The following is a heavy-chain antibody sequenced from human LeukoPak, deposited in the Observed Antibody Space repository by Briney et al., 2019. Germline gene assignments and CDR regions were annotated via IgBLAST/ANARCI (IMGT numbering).Heavy chain of an antibody. CDR3: ATRPLVGAISYYYYGMDV. Sequence: ASVKVSCKVSGYTLTELSMHWVRQAPGKGLEWMGGFDPEDGETIYAQKFQGRVTMTEDTSTDTAYMELSSLRSEDTAVYYCATRPLVGAISYYYYGMDVRGQGTTVTVSS. J-gene: IGHJ6*02. CDR1: GYTLTELS. CDR2: FDPEDGET. D-gene: IGHD1-26*01. V-gene: IGHV1-24*01.